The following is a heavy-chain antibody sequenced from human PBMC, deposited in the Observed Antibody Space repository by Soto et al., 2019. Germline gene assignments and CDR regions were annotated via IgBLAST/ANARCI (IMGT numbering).Heavy chain of an antibody. Sequence: QAQLMQSGAEVKEPGSSVKVSCKASGGTFSGYAISWVRQAPGQGLEWLGGIILIFGITNYAQKFQNRLTIAADESSATVYMDLRSLTSEDSAIYYCARDPRSITGTTSSEDFQHWGQGTLVSVS. D-gene: IGHD1-1*01. J-gene: IGHJ1*01. CDR1: GGTFSGYA. CDR2: IILIFGIT. V-gene: IGHV1-69*01. CDR3: ARDPRSITGTTSSEDFQH.